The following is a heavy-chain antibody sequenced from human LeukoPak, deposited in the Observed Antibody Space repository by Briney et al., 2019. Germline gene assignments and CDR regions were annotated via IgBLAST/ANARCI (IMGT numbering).Heavy chain of an antibody. D-gene: IGHD2-2*01. CDR1: GMTFSHRW. CDR3: ARPYCSSTSCYGADYYYGMDV. V-gene: IGHV3-74*01. J-gene: IGHJ6*02. Sequence: GGSLRLSCAASGMTFSHRWMHWVRQAPGKGLVWVSLIKNDGRTTIYADSVKGRFTISRDNGKSTLYLQMNSLRAEDTAVYYCARPYCSSTSCYGADYYYGMDVWGQGTTVTVSS. CDR2: IKNDGRTT.